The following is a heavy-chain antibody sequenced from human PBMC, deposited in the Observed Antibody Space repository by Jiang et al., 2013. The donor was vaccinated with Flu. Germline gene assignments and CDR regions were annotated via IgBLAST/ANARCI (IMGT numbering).Heavy chain of an antibody. J-gene: IGHJ5*02. D-gene: IGHD2-15*01. Sequence: PGLVKPSETLSLTCTVSGGSIGSGSYYWAWIRQPPGKELEWFGSIYYSGSTYSNPSLKSRVTISVDTSKNQFSLKLRSVTVADTAVYYCARHRTLAGVVIAYNWFDPWGQGTLVTVSS. CDR1: GGSIGSGSYY. CDR3: ARHRTLAGVVIAYNWFDP. V-gene: IGHV4-39*01. CDR2: IYYSGST.